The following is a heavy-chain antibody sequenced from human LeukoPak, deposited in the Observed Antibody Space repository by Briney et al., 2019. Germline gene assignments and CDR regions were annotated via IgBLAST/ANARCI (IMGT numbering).Heavy chain of an antibody. CDR3: AKGGAVSYYYYYMDV. CDR2: ISGSGGST. V-gene: IGHV3-23*01. CDR1: GFTFSSYA. D-gene: IGHD6-19*01. J-gene: IGHJ6*03. Sequence: GGSLRLSCAASGFTFSSYAMSWVRQAPGKGLEWGSAISGSGGSTYYADSVKGRFTISRDNSKNTLYLQMNSLRAEDTAVYYCAKGGAVSYYYYYMDVWGKGTTVTVSS.